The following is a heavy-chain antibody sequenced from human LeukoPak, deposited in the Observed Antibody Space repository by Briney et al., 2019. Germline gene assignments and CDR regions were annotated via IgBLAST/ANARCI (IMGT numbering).Heavy chain of an antibody. CDR3: ARVGEITIFVVVTSFDP. D-gene: IGHD3-3*01. Sequence: GASVKVSCKASGYTFTGYYMHWVRQAPGQGLEWMGRINPNSGGTNYAQKFQGRVTMTRDTSISTAYMELSRLRSDDTAVYYCARVGEITIFVVVTSFDPWGQGTLVTVSS. CDR2: INPNSGGT. CDR1: GYTFTGYY. J-gene: IGHJ5*02. V-gene: IGHV1-2*06.